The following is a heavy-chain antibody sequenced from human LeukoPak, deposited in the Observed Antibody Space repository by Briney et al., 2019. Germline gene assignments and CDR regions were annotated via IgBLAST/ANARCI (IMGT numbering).Heavy chain of an antibody. D-gene: IGHD6-19*01. Sequence: ASVKVSCKASGYTFTSYGISRVRQAPGQGLEWMGWISAYNGNTNYAQKLQGRVTMTTDTSTSTAYMELRSLRSDDTAVYYCARAGRYSSGWYTGKQFDYWGQGTLVTVSS. CDR3: ARAGRYSSGWYTGKQFDY. J-gene: IGHJ4*02. CDR1: GYTFTSYG. CDR2: ISAYNGNT. V-gene: IGHV1-18*01.